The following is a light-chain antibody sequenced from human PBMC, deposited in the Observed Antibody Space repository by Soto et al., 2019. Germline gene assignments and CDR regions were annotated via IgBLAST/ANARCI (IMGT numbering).Light chain of an antibody. CDR1: SSDVGGYNY. J-gene: IGLJ3*02. CDR3: SSYTDGSSFV. Sequence: QSALTQPASVSGSPGQSITISCTGTSSDVGGYNYVSWYQQHPGKAPKLMIYEVSNRPSGVSNRFSGSKSGNTASLTISGLQAEDEADYYCSSYTDGSSFVFGGGTKLTVL. CDR2: EVS. V-gene: IGLV2-14*01.